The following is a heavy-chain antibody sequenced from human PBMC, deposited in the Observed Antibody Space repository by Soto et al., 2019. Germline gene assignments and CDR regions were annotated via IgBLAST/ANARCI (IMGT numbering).Heavy chain of an antibody. CDR1: GFTFSSYS. Sequence: EVQLVESGGGLVKPGGSLRLSCAASGFTFSSYSMNWVRQAPGKGLEWVSSISSSSSYIYYADSVKGRFTISRDNAKNSLYLQMNSLRAEDTAVYYCARVGYCSGGSCRKFPFDYWGQGTLVTVSS. V-gene: IGHV3-21*01. CDR2: ISSSSSYI. J-gene: IGHJ4*02. CDR3: ARVGYCSGGSCRKFPFDY. D-gene: IGHD2-15*01.